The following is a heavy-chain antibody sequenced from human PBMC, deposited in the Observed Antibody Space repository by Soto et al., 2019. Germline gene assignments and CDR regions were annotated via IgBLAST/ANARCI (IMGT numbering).Heavy chain of an antibody. CDR2: IYHSGTT. Sequence: SETLSLTCTVSGGSISSGGYYWSWIRQHPGKGLEWIGYIYHSGTTYYNPSLKSRVTISVDTSKNQFFLKLTSVTAEDTAVYYCVRGDYYYDSSGYYHDYWGQGTLVTVSS. J-gene: IGHJ4*02. V-gene: IGHV4-31*03. CDR3: VRGDYYYDSSGYYHDY. D-gene: IGHD3-22*01. CDR1: GGSISSGGYY.